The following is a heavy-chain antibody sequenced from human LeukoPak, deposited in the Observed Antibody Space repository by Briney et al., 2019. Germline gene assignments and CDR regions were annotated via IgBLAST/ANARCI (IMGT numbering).Heavy chain of an antibody. J-gene: IGHJ3*02. CDR2: ISAYNGNT. D-gene: IGHD2-2*02. V-gene: IGHV1-18*01. Sequence: GASVKVSCTASGYTFTSYGISWVRQAPGQGVEWVGWISAYNGNTNYAQKIQGRVTMTTDTSTSTAYLELRSLRSGDTAVYYCARDRGEDIVVVPAAIYAFDIWGQGTMVTVSS. CDR1: GYTFTSYG. CDR3: ARDRGEDIVVVPAAIYAFDI.